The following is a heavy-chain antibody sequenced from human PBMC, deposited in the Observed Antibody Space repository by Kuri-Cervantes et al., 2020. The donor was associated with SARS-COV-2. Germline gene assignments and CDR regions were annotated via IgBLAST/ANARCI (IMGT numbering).Heavy chain of an antibody. CDR1: GDSVSSNSAA. CDR3: ARGIYYGMDV. J-gene: IGHJ6*02. Sequence: LRLSCAISGDSVSSNSAAWNWTRQSPSRGLEWLGRTYYRSKWYNDYAVSVKSRITINPDTSKNQFSLQLNSVTPEDTAVYYCARGIYYGMDVWGQGTTVTVSS. V-gene: IGHV6-1*01. CDR2: TYYRSKWYN.